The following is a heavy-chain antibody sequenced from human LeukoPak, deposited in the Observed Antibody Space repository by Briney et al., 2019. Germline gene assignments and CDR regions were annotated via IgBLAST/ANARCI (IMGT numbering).Heavy chain of an antibody. J-gene: IGHJ4*02. CDR2: IYCSGST. D-gene: IGHD3-22*01. Sequence: SQTLSLTCTVSGGSISSGGYYWGWIRQPPGKGLEWIGSIYCSGSTYYNPSLKSRVTISVDTSKNQFSLQLNSVTPEDTAVYYCARLTYYDSSGYYDGHFDYWGQGTLVTVSS. CDR3: ARLTYYDSSGYYDGHFDY. V-gene: IGHV4-39*01. CDR1: GGSISSGGYY.